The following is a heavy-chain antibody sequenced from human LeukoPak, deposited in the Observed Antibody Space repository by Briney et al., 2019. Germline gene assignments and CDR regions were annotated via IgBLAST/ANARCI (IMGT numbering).Heavy chain of an antibody. CDR2: INHSGST. J-gene: IGHJ5*02. Sequence: LETLSLTCAVYGGSFSGYYWSWIRQPPGKGLEWIGEINHSGSTNYNPSLKSRVTISVDTSKNQFSLKLSSVTAADTAVYYCARGQEWLGYNWFDPWGQGTLVTVSS. CDR1: GGSFSGYY. D-gene: IGHD6-19*01. CDR3: ARGQEWLGYNWFDP. V-gene: IGHV4-34*01.